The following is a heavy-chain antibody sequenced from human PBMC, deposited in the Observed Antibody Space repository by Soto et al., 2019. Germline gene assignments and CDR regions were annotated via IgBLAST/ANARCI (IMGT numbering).Heavy chain of an antibody. CDR1: GGSFSGYY. CDR3: ARHLDYDFWSGYSNWFDP. V-gene: IGHV4-34*01. Sequence: LSLTCAVYGGSFSGYYWSWIRQPPGKGLEWIGEINHSGSTNYNPSLKSRVTISVDTSKNQFSLKLSSVTAADTAVYYCARHLDYDFWSGYSNWFDPWGQGTLVTVSS. J-gene: IGHJ5*02. CDR2: INHSGST. D-gene: IGHD3-3*01.